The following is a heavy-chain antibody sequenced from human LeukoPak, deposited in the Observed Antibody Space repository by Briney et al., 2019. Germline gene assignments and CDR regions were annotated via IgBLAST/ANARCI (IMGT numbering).Heavy chain of an antibody. CDR1: GFTFSSYA. J-gene: IGHJ4*02. D-gene: IGHD5-18*01. V-gene: IGHV3-23*01. CDR3: AKALSAYNYGVDF. Sequence: GGSLTLSCAASGFTFSSYAMNWLPQAPGKGLEWVSAISPSGGSIYHAHSVRGRFTISRDNSQLYLQMTSLRAEDTAVYYCAKALSAYNYGVDFWGQGTLVTVSS. CDR2: ISPSGGSI.